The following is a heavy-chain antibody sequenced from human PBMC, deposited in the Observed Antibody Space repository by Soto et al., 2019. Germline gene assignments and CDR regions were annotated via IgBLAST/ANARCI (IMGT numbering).Heavy chain of an antibody. CDR2: ISAYNGNT. V-gene: IGHV1-18*01. CDR1: GYTFTSYG. CDR3: ARHLGYCSGGSCSPPAFDI. Sequence: QVQLVQSGAEVKKPGASVKVSCKASGYTFTSYGISWVRQAPGQGLEWMGWISAYNGNTNYSQKLQGRVTMTTDTSTSTAYMELRSLRSDDSAVYYCARHLGYCSGGSCSPPAFDIWGQGTMATVSS. J-gene: IGHJ3*02. D-gene: IGHD2-15*01.